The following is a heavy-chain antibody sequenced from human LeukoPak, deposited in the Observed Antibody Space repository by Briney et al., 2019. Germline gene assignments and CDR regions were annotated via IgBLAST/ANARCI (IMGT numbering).Heavy chain of an antibody. CDR3: ARENPSGYYNRPIDY. V-gene: IGHV4-59*01. J-gene: IGHJ4*02. CDR2: IYYSGSI. Sequence: PSETLSLTCTVSGASIGSYYWSWIRQPPGKGLEWIGDIYYSGSIKYNPSLKSRVTMSVDTSKNQFSLKLSSVTAADTAIYYCARENPSGYYNRPIDYWGQGTLVTVCS. D-gene: IGHD3-22*01. CDR1: GASIGSYY.